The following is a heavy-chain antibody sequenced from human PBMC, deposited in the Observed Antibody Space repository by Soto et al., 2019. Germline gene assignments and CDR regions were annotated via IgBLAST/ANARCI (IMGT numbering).Heavy chain of an antibody. CDR1: EFAFSTFG. CDR2: ISAIGDST. J-gene: IGHJ3*01. D-gene: IGHD2-15*01. Sequence: EVQVLESGGGLVQPGGSLRLSCVFSEFAFSTFGMSWVRQAPGKGLESVSSISAIGDSTYHADSVKGRFSISRDNSRNSLYLQMNNLRAEDTAVYYCATVGPYSPPWDFWGQGTVVSVSS. CDR3: ATVGPYSPPWDF. V-gene: IGHV3-23*01.